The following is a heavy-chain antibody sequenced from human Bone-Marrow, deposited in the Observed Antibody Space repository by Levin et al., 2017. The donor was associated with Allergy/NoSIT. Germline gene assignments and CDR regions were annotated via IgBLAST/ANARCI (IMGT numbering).Heavy chain of an antibody. V-gene: IGHV3-53*01. CDR1: GFTVSNNY. CDR2: IYSGGST. J-gene: IGHJ4*02. CDR3: ARGEISGVTGDY. D-gene: IGHD3-10*01. Sequence: GGSLRLSCAASGFTVSNNYMRWVRQAPGKGLEWVSLIYSGGSTYYADSVKGRFTISRDKSKNTLYLQMNSLRVGDTAVYYCARGEISGVTGDYWGQGTLVTVSS.